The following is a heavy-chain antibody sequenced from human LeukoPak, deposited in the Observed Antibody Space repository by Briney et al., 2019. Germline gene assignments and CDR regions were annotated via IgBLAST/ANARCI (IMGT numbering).Heavy chain of an antibody. D-gene: IGHD1-26*01. V-gene: IGHV4-38-2*02. Sequence: PSETLSLTCTVSGYSITRGYNWGWVRQSPGKGLEWIASISHAGDTYYNPSLKSRVTISVGTSKNHFSLNLASVTAPDTAVYFCGRGEVGEFDHWGQGTLVTVSS. J-gene: IGHJ4*02. CDR2: ISHAGDT. CDR3: GRGEVGEFDH. CDR1: GYSITRGYN.